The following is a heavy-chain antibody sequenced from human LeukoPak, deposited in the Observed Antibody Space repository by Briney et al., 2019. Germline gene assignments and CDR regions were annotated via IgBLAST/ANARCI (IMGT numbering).Heavy chain of an antibody. CDR3: ARATGGLTLFDY. Sequence: PSETLSLTCTVSRGSLSSHSWSWIRQPPGKGLDWIGSVSYSGVTKYNPSLESRVSMSVDTSKDQFSLRLSSVTAADTAFYYCARATGGLTLFDYWGQGTLVTVSS. CDR2: VSYSGVT. D-gene: IGHD3-10*01. J-gene: IGHJ4*02. CDR1: RGSLSSHS. V-gene: IGHV4-59*11.